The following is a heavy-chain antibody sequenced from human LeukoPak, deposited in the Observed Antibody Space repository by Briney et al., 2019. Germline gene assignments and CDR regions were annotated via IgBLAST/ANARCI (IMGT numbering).Heavy chain of an antibody. CDR2: IYYSGST. Sequence: SETLSLTCTVSGGSISSYYWSWIRQPPGKGLEWIGYIYYSGSTNYNPSLKSRVTISVDTSKNQFSLKLSSVTAGDTAVYYCARSHRTFGELGVDYWGQGTLVTVSS. J-gene: IGHJ4*02. CDR3: ARSHRTFGELGVDY. D-gene: IGHD3-10*01. CDR1: GGSISSYY. V-gene: IGHV4-59*01.